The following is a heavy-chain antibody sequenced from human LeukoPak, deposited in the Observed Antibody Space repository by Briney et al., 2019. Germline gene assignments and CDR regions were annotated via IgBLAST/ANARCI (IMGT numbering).Heavy chain of an antibody. V-gene: IGHV4-39*02. J-gene: IGHJ4*02. Sequence: SSETLSLTCTVSGASISSSSYYWGWIRQPPGKGLEWIGSIYYSGSTYYNPSLKSRVTISVDTSKNQFSLKLSSVTAADTAVYYCAREDVLRFLEWPLGYWGQGTLVTVSS. D-gene: IGHD3-3*01. CDR1: GASISSSSYY. CDR2: IYYSGST. CDR3: AREDVLRFLEWPLGY.